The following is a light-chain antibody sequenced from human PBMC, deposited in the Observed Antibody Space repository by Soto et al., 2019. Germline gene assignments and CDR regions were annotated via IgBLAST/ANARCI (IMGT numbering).Light chain of an antibody. CDR1: QSISSNY. CDR2: GAS. J-gene: IGKJ1*01. CDR3: QQYVTSPTWT. V-gene: IGKV3-20*01. Sequence: EIVLTQSPGTLSLSPGERATLSCRASQSISSNYLAWYQHKPGQAPRLLIYGASSRATGIPDRFSGSGSGTDFTLTISRLEPEDFAVYYCQQYVTSPTWTFGQGTKVEIK.